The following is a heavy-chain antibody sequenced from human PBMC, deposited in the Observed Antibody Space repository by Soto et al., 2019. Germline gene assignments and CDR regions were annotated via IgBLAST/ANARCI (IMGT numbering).Heavy chain of an antibody. V-gene: IGHV1-69*02. CDR3: ASGYCTNGVCYWDDAFDI. D-gene: IGHD2-8*01. CDR1: GGTFSSYT. Sequence: GASVKVSCKASGGTFSSYTISWVRQAPGQGLEWMGRIIPILGIANYAQKFQGRVTITADKSTSTAYMELSSLRSEDTAVYYCASGYCTNGVCYWDDAFDIWGQGTMVTVSS. CDR2: IIPILGIA. J-gene: IGHJ3*02.